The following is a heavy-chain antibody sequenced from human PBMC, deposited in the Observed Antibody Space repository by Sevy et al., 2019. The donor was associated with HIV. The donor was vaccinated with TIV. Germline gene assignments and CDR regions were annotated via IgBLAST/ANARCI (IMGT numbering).Heavy chain of an antibody. CDR1: VGSISGSY. Sequence: SETLSLTCTVSVGSISGSYLSWIRQSAGKGLEWIGRIYPSGNTNYNPSLKSRVTMSVDTSKNHFSLKLTSVTAADTAAYYCAREDSSTWCFHFWGQGTLVTVSS. D-gene: IGHD6-13*01. J-gene: IGHJ4*02. CDR3: AREDSSTWCFHF. CDR2: IYPSGNT. V-gene: IGHV4-4*07.